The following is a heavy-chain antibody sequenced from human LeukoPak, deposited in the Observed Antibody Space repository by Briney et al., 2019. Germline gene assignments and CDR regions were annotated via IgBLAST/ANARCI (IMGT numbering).Heavy chain of an antibody. J-gene: IGHJ3*02. CDR3: ARDRCSSTSCYTDAFDI. Sequence: GGSLRLSCAASGFTFSSYSMNWVRQAPGKGLEWVSSISRSSSYIYYADSVKGRFTISRDNAKNSLYLQMNSLRAEDTAVYYCARDRCSSTSCYTDAFDIWGQGTMVTVSS. CDR1: GFTFSSYS. CDR2: ISRSSSYI. V-gene: IGHV3-21*01. D-gene: IGHD2-2*02.